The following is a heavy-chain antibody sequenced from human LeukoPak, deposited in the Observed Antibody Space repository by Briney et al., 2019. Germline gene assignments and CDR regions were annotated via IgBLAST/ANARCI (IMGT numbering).Heavy chain of an antibody. J-gene: IGHJ6*03. Sequence: ASVKVSCKASGYAFTVYYIHWVRQAPGQGLEWMGLINPNSGDTNYAQKLQGRVTMTTDTSTSTAYMELRSLRSDDTAVYYCARVVRGYGDPPPGQYYYYYYMDVWGKGTTVTVSS. CDR1: GYAFTVYY. D-gene: IGHD4-17*01. V-gene: IGHV1-2*02. CDR3: ARVVRGYGDPPPGQYYYYYYMDV. CDR2: INPNSGDT.